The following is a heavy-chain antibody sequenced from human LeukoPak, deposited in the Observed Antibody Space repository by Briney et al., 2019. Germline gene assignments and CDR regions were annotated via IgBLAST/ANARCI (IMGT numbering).Heavy chain of an antibody. Sequence: GGSLRLSCAASGFTFSSYIMNWVRQAPGKGLEWVSSISSSGSYIYYADSVKGRFTISRDNAKNSLYLQMNSLRAEDTAVYYCARDQNNWNEKDYWGQGTLVTVAS. CDR3: ARDQNNWNEKDY. J-gene: IGHJ4*02. D-gene: IGHD1-1*01. CDR2: ISSSGSYI. CDR1: GFTFSSYI. V-gene: IGHV3-21*01.